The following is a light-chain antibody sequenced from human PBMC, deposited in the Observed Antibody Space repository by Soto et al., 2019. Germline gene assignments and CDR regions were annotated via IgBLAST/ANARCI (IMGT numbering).Light chain of an antibody. CDR3: SSYTSSTDYV. CDR2: EVS. V-gene: IGLV2-14*02. Sequence: QSALTQPASVSGSPGQSITISCAGSISDVGSSNLVSWYQQHPGKVPKLIIYEVSNRPSGVSNRFSGSKSGNTASLTISGLQAEDEADYYCSSYTSSTDYVFGTGTKLTVL. J-gene: IGLJ1*01. CDR1: ISDVGSSNL.